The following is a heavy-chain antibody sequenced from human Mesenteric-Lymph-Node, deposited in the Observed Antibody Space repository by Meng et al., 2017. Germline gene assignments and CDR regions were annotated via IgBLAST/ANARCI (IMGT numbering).Heavy chain of an antibody. J-gene: IGHJ4*02. CDR3: ARALGGVVAEYFDF. V-gene: IGHV4-34*01. Sequence: QVQLQQGGAGLLKPSETLSLTCAVYGVSFSGYYWSWIRQPPGKGLEWIGYIHHTGSPYYNPSLKSQVTISVDTSKNHFSLELNSMTGADTAVYYCARALGGVVAEYFDFWGQGTLVTAPQ. CDR2: IHHTGSP. D-gene: IGHD2-15*01. CDR1: GVSFSGYY.